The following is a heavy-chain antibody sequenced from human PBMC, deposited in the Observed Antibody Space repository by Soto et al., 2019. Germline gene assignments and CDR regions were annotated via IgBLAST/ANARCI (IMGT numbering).Heavy chain of an antibody. CDR1: GFTFSSYG. Sequence: GGSLRLSCAASGFTFSSYGMHWARQAPGKGLEWVAVISYDGSNKYYADSVKGRFTISRDNAKNSLHLQMNSLRAEDTAVYYCSSPFECSTTRCIRWGQGTLVTVSS. V-gene: IGHV3-30*03. CDR2: ISYDGSNK. J-gene: IGHJ4*02. D-gene: IGHD2-2*01. CDR3: SSPFECSTTRCIR.